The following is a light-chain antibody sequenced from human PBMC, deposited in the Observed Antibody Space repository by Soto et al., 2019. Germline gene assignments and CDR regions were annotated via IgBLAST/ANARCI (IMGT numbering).Light chain of an antibody. V-gene: IGKV1-6*01. Sequence: AIQLTQSPSSLSASVGDRVTITCRASQGIRSALGWYQQKPGKVPKLLIYAASTLQSGVPSRFSGSGSGTDFTITISSLQPEDFATYYCLLDFSYFWAFGQGTKVEVK. CDR1: QGIRSA. CDR3: LLDFSYFWA. J-gene: IGKJ1*01. CDR2: AAS.